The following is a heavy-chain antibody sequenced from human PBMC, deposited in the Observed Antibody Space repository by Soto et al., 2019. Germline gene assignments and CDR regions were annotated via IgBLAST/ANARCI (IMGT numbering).Heavy chain of an antibody. Sequence: QVQLVQSGAEVKKPGASVKVSCKASGYTFTSYDINWVRQATGQGLGWMGWMNPNSGNTGYAQKFQRRVAIPRNTSISTAYMEVSSLRSADTAVYYCARGGDFFWAIYPSSNWFDPWGQGTLVTVSS. CDR1: GYTFTSYD. CDR2: MNPNSGNT. V-gene: IGHV1-8*01. D-gene: IGHD3-16*01. J-gene: IGHJ5*02. CDR3: ARGGDFFWAIYPSSNWFDP.